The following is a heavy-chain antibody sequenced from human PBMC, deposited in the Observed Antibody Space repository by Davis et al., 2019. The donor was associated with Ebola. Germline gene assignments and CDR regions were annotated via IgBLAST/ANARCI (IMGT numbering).Heavy chain of an antibody. Sequence: GESLKISCAASGFTFSSYSMNWVRQAPGKGLEWVSSISSSSSYIYYADSVQGRFTISRDNAKNSLYLQMNSLRAEDTAVYYCARDGDNYSDLDHWGQGTLVTVSS. J-gene: IGHJ4*02. V-gene: IGHV3-21*01. CDR2: ISSSSSYI. CDR3: ARDGDNYSDLDH. D-gene: IGHD5-24*01. CDR1: GFTFSSYS.